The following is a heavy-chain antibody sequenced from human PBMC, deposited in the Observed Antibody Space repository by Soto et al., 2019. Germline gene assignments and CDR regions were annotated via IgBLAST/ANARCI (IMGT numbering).Heavy chain of an antibody. CDR1: GFTFSSYS. CDR3: ARVSIAAAGFDY. Sequence: GGSLRLSCAASGFTFSSYSMNWVRQAPGKGLEWVSSISSSSSYIYYADSVKGRFTISRDNAKNSLYLQMNSLRAEDTAVYYCARVSIAAAGFDYWGQGTLVTVSS. D-gene: IGHD6-13*01. J-gene: IGHJ4*02. CDR2: ISSSSSYI. V-gene: IGHV3-21*01.